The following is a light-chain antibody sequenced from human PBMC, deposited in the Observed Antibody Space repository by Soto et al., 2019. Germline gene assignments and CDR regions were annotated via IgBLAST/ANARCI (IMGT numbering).Light chain of an antibody. CDR2: EDH. V-gene: IGLV1-51*02. J-gene: IGLJ3*02. CDR3: GTWDSSLSAGVV. Sequence: QSVLTQPPSVSAAPGQKVTISFSGSSSNIGNNYVSWYQQLPGTAPKLLIYEDHKRPSGIPDRFSGSKSGTSATLVITGLQTGDEADYYCGTWDSSLSAGVVFGGGTKLAVL. CDR1: SSNIGNNY.